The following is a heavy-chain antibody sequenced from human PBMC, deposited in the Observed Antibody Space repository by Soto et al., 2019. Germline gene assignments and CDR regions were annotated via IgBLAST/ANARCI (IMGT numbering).Heavy chain of an antibody. CDR2: ISSSAADT. Sequence: WGSLRLSCAASGFTFSVFGMSWFRQAPGKGLEWVSAISSSAADTYYADSVKGRFTISRDNAKNSLYLQMISLRVEDTAVYYGVRAVASAGSYWGQGTLVTVSS. CDR3: VRAVASAGSY. J-gene: IGHJ4*02. V-gene: IGHV3-23*01. D-gene: IGHD3-10*01. CDR1: GFTFSVFG.